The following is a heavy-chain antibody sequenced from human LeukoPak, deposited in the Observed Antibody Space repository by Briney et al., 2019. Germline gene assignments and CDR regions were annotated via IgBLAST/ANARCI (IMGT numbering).Heavy chain of an antibody. V-gene: IGHV4-39*01. Sequence: PSETLSLTCSVSGGSSSSSIYYCGWIRQPPGKGLEWIESIHDSGRTDYNPCLKSRVTISVDTSKNKFTLKLSCVTAADTAVYYCARLYGGNYNNYYCDYWGQGTLVTVSS. CDR2: IHDSGRT. J-gene: IGHJ4*02. CDR3: ARLYGGNYNNYYCDY. CDR1: GGSSSSSIYY. D-gene: IGHD4-23*01.